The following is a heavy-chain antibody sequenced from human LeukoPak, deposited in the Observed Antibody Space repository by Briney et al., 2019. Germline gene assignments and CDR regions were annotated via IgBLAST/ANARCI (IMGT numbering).Heavy chain of an antibody. Sequence: GGSLRLSCAASGLTFSSYGVTWVRQAPHKGLGWVSAISGSDGSTYYADSVKGRFTISRDDSQNTLYLQMNSLSAEDTAVYYCAKVETSGGANCYALDYWGQGTLVTVSS. CDR1: GLTFSSYG. V-gene: IGHV3-23*01. J-gene: IGHJ4*02. D-gene: IGHD2-2*01. CDR3: AKVETSGGANCYALDY. CDR2: ISGSDGST.